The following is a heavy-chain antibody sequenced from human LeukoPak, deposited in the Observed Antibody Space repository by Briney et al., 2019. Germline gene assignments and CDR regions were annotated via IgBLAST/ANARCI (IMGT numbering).Heavy chain of an antibody. D-gene: IGHD6-6*01. CDR3: ASSSSGVSHFDY. Sequence: SETLSLTCSVSGVSISSGSNYWGWIRQPPGKTLEWIGSIYSRGNTYYNPSLKSRVIISLDTSKNQFSLKLSSVTAADTAVYYCASSSSGVSHFDYWGQGTLVTVSS. J-gene: IGHJ4*02. CDR1: GVSISSGSNY. V-gene: IGHV4-39*07. CDR2: IYSRGNT.